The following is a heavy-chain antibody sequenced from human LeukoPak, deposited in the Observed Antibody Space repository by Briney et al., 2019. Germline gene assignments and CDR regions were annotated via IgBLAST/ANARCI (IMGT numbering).Heavy chain of an antibody. D-gene: IGHD2-15*01. J-gene: IGHJ4*02. CDR3: ARVDGSPDS. CDR2: VNLKSGNT. CDR1: GYTFTRYD. V-gene: IGHV1-8*03. Sequence: VKVSCKASGYTFTRYDINWVRQATGQGLEWMGWVNLKSGNTGSAQKFQGRVTITRDTSINTAYMELSSLRPEDTGVYYCARVDGSPDSWGQGTLVTVSS.